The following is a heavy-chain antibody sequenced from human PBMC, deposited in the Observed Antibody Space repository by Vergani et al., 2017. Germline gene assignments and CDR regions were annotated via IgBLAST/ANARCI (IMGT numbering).Heavy chain of an antibody. V-gene: IGHV3-74*03. CDR3: ITGTTEPY. Sequence: EVQLVESGGDLVRPGGSLRLSCAASGFTFSSHWMHWVRQPPGKGLVWVSRISGDGDMTKYADSVQGRFTISRDNTKNTLFLQMNILRADDTAVYYCITGTTEPYWGQGTLVTVSS. J-gene: IGHJ4*02. D-gene: IGHD4-17*01. CDR1: GFTFSSHW. CDR2: ISGDGDMT.